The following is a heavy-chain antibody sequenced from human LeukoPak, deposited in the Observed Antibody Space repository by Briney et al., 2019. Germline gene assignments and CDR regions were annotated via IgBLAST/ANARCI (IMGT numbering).Heavy chain of an antibody. D-gene: IGHD2-2*01. V-gene: IGHV1-2*02. CDR3: ASVEGYCSSTSCYLGY. CDR1: GYTFTGYY. J-gene: IGHJ4*02. CDR2: INPNSGGT. Sequence: WASVKVSCKASGYTFTGYYMHWVRQAPGQGLEWMGWINPNSGGTNYAQKFQGRVTMTRDTSISTAYMELSRLRSDDTAVYYCASVEGYCSSTSCYLGYWGQGTLVTVSS.